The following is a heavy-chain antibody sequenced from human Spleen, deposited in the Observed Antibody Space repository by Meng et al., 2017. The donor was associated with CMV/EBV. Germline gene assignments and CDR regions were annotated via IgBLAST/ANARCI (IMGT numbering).Heavy chain of an antibody. CDR2: ISIGGGST. CDR3: AKGRKWELPLES. D-gene: IGHD1-26*01. V-gene: IGHV3-23*01. CDR1: GFTFSNYA. Sequence: GGSLRLSCAASGFTFSNYAMSWVRQAPGKGLEWVSSISIGGGSTYYTDSVKGRFSISRDYSKNTFYLQMNSLGDEDTAVYYCAKGRKWELPLESWGQGTLVTVSS. J-gene: IGHJ4*02.